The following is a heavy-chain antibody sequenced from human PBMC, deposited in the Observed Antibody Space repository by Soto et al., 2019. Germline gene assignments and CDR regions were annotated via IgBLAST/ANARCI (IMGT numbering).Heavy chain of an antibody. Sequence: QVQLVQSGAEVKKPGSSVKVSCKASGGTFSSYAISWVRQAPGQGLEWMGGIIPIFGTANYAQKFQGRVTITADESTSTAYMELSRLRSEDTAVYYCARDRLMITFGGVGDGRWFAFDIWGQGPMVTVSS. J-gene: IGHJ3*02. CDR1: GGTFSSYA. CDR2: IIPIFGTA. CDR3: ARDRLMITFGGVGDGRWFAFDI. D-gene: IGHD3-16*01. V-gene: IGHV1-69*12.